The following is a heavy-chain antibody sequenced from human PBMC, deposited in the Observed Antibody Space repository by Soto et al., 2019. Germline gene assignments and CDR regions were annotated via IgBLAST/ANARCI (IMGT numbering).Heavy chain of an antibody. V-gene: IGHV4-30-2*06. CDR1: GVTMSCGGYP. Sequence: SETLSLTCSVSGVTMSCGGYPWRGLRQSPGKGLEWLGYIARRETTYYNPSFRRLLSLSIDRTRNQFSLSLSSMTAADIAVYYCAIRHGCGGRCYHYVFDLWGQGVLVTVSS. CDR2: IARRETT. J-gene: IGHJ4*02. CDR3: AIRHGCGGRCYHYVFDL. D-gene: IGHD2-15*01.